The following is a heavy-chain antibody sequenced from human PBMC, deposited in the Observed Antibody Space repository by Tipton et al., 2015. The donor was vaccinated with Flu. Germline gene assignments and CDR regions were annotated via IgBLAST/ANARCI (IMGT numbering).Heavy chain of an antibody. Sequence: TLSLTCTVSGGSISSGDYYWSWIRQHPGKGLEWIGYIYYSGITSYNPSLKSRVAISVDMSENKFSLKLTSVTAADTAVYYCAMRSEYFSGSGNSYRYYGMDVWGQGTTVTASS. CDR3: AMRSEYFSGSGNSYRYYGMDV. V-gene: IGHV4-31*03. CDR2: IYYSGIT. D-gene: IGHD3-10*01. J-gene: IGHJ6*02. CDR1: GGSISSGDYY.